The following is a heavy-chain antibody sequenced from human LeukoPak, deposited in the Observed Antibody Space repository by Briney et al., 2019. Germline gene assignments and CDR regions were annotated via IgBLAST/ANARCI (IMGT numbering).Heavy chain of an antibody. Sequence: SGTLSLTCTVSGYSISSSSYYWGWIRQPPGKGLEWIGSIYYSGSTYHNPSLNSRVTISVDMSKNQFSLRLSSVTAADTAVYYCARLLWFGRYYFDYWGQGTLVTVSS. D-gene: IGHD3-10*01. V-gene: IGHV4-39*01. CDR3: ARLLWFGRYYFDY. J-gene: IGHJ4*02. CDR1: GYSISSSSYY. CDR2: IYYSGST.